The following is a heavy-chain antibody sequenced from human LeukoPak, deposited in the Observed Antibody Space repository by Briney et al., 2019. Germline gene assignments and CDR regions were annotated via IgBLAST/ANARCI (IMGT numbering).Heavy chain of an antibody. D-gene: IGHD2-2*01. V-gene: IGHV4-59*01. Sequence: SETLSLTCTVSGGSISTYCWSWIRQPPGKGLEWIGYIYYSGITNYNPSLKSRVTISVDTSKNQFSLKLSSVTAADTAVYYCARDPAYCSTTTCPDVWGQGTTVTVSS. CDR1: GGSISTYC. J-gene: IGHJ6*02. CDR3: ARDPAYCSTTTCPDV. CDR2: IYYSGIT.